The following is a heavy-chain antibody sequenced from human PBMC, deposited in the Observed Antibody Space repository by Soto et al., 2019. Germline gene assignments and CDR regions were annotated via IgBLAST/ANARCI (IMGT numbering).Heavy chain of an antibody. J-gene: IGHJ1*01. Sequence: GGSLRLSCAASGFTLSSYWMSWVRQAPGKGLEWVANIKPDGSEKYYVDSVKGRFTISRDDAKNSLYLEMNSLRAEDTAGYYCGGLAPYWGQGSLVTVSS. CDR1: GFTLSSYW. CDR3: GGLAPY. V-gene: IGHV3-7*01. CDR2: IKPDGSEK. D-gene: IGHD3-3*02.